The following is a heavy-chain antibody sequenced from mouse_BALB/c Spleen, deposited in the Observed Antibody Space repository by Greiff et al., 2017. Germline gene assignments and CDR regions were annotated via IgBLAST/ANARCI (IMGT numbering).Heavy chain of an antibody. D-gene: IGHD2-12*01. Sequence: VHVKQSGAELVKPGASVKLSCTASGFNIKDTYMHWVKQRPEQGLEWIGRIDPANGNTKYDPKFQGKATITADTSSNTAYLQLSSLTSEDTAVYYCAREIRRDFDYWGQGTTLTVSS. V-gene: IGHV14-3*02. J-gene: IGHJ2*01. CDR1: GFNIKDTY. CDR2: IDPANGNT. CDR3: AREIRRDFDY.